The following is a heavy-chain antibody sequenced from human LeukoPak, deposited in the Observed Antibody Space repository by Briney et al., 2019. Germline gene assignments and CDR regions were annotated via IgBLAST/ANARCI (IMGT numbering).Heavy chain of an antibody. CDR2: IYYSGST. V-gene: IGHV4-59*01. J-gene: IGHJ4*02. CDR3: ARDSRRYSSSWYAGFDY. D-gene: IGHD6-13*01. CDR1: GRSISSYY. Sequence: SETLSLTCTVSGRSISSYYWSWIRQPAGKGLEWIGYIYYSGSTNYNPSLRSRVTISVDTSKNQFSLKLSSVTAADTAVYYCARDSRRYSSSWYAGFDYWGQGTLVTVSS.